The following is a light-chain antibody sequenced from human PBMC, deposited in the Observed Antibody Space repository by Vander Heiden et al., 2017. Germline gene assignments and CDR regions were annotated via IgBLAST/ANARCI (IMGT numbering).Light chain of an antibody. J-gene: IGKJ2*01. CDR2: WAS. V-gene: IGKV4-1*01. CDR1: QSVLYSSNNKTY. CDR3: QQYYSTPYT. Sequence: DLVIPHSPHSLTGCLGRRATINCKSSQSVLYSSNNKTYLAWYQQKPGQPPKLLIYWASTRESGVPDRFSGSGSGTDFTLTISSLQAEDVAVYYCQQYYSTPYTFGQGTKLEIK.